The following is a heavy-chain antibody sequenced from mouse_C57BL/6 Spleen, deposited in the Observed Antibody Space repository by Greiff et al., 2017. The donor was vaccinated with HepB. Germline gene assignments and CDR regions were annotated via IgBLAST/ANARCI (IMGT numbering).Heavy chain of an antibody. CDR3: ARRGILGGAMDY. D-gene: IGHD4-1*01. CDR1: GYTFTSYW. CDR2: IDPSDSYT. V-gene: IGHV1-69*01. Sequence: QVQLQQPGAELVMPGASVKLSCKASGYTFTSYWMHWVKQRPGQGLEWIGEIDPSDSYTNYNQKFKGKSTLTVDKSSSTAYMQLSSLTSEDSAVYYCARRGILGGAMDYWGQGTSVTVSS. J-gene: IGHJ4*01.